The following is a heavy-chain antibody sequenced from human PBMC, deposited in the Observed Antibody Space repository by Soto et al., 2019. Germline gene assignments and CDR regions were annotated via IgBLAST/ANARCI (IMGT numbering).Heavy chain of an antibody. CDR3: ARDLGYGDYDGAFDI. CDR1: GGSISSYY. J-gene: IGHJ3*02. Sequence: QVQLQESGPGLVKPSDTLSLTCTVSGGSISSYYWSWIRQPAGKGLEWIGRIYTSGSTNYNPSLKRRVTMSVDTSKNQFSLKLSSVTAADTAVYYWARDLGYGDYDGAFDIWGQGTMVTVSS. D-gene: IGHD4-17*01. CDR2: IYTSGST. V-gene: IGHV4-4*07.